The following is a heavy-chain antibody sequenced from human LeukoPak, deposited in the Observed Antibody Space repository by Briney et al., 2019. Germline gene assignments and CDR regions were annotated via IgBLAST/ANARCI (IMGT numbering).Heavy chain of an antibody. CDR1: GGTFSSYA. J-gene: IGHJ5*02. V-gene: IGHV1-69*13. CDR3: ARDHVSLWFGEFNTFDP. Sequence: ASVKVSCKASGGTFSSYAISWVRQAPGQGLEWMGGIIPIFGTANYAQKFQGRVTITADESTSTAYMELRSLRSDDTAVYYCARDHVSLWFGEFNTFDPWGQGTLVTVSS. D-gene: IGHD3-10*01. CDR2: IIPIFGTA.